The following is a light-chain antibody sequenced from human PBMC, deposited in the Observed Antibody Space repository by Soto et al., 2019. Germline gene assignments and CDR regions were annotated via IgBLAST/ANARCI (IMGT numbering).Light chain of an antibody. CDR2: EAS. J-gene: IGKJ1*01. CDR1: QSISSY. V-gene: IGKV1-39*01. CDR3: QQSDTTPWT. Sequence: DIQMTQSASSLSASVGDRVTITCRASQSISSYLNWYEQKPGKAPKLLIYEASSLQSAVTSTISDSGSGTDFTLTISSLQPEDFATYSCQQSDTTPWTFGQGTKVDIK.